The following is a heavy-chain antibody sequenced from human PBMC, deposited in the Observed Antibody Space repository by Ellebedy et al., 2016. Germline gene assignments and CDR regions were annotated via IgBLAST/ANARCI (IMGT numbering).Heavy chain of an antibody. CDR2: INLGGGT. D-gene: IGHD1-26*01. J-gene: IGHJ4*02. CDR3: ARGEVGAIDY. CDR1: GGSLSGYN. V-gene: IGHV4-34*01. Sequence: SETLSLTCAVYGGSLSGYNWTWIRQPPGKGLEWIGDINLGGGTNYKPSLKSRVTISIDTSKKQSSLKLSSVTAADTAVYYCARGEVGAIDYWGQGTLVTVSS.